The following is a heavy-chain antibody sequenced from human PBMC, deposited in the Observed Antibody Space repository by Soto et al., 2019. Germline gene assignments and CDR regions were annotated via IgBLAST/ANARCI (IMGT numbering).Heavy chain of an antibody. CDR2: ISTTGNT. D-gene: IGHD1-7*01. J-gene: IGHJ4*02. V-gene: IGHV4-4*07. Sequence: QVQLQESGPGLVKPSETLFLTCTVSGDTITSFSWNWIRQSAGKGLEWIGRISTTGNTHYNPSLESRVTMSLDTSKNQFSLKLTSVTAADTAVYYCEGESGENWSYEAYWGQGTLVTVSS. CDR1: GDTITSFS. CDR3: EGESGENWSYEAY.